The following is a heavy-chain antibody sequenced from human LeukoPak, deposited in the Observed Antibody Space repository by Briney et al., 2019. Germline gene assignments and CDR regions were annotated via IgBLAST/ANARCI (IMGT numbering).Heavy chain of an antibody. J-gene: IGHJ4*02. D-gene: IGHD3-16*01. CDR1: GFTFSSYG. CDR3: AKEYVWGSYDY. V-gene: IGHV3-30*02. Sequence: GGSLRLSCAASGFTFSSYGMHWVRQAPGQGLEWVAFIRYDVSNKYYADSVKDRFTISRDNSKNTLYLQMNSLRAAATAVYYCAKEYVWGSYDYWGQGTLVTVSS. CDR2: IRYDVSNK.